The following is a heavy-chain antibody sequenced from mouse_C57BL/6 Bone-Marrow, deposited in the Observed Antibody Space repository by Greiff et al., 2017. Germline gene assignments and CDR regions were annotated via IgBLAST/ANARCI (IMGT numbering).Heavy chain of an antibody. V-gene: IGHV1-64*01. Sequence: QVQLKESGAELVKPGASVKLSCKASGYTFTSYWMHWVKQRPGQGLEWIGMIHPNSGSTNYNEKFKSKATLTVDKSSSTAYMQLSSLTSEDSAVYYCARHYGSSSYWYFDVWGTGTTVTVSS. CDR3: ARHYGSSSYWYFDV. D-gene: IGHD1-1*01. CDR2: IHPNSGST. J-gene: IGHJ1*03. CDR1: GYTFTSYW.